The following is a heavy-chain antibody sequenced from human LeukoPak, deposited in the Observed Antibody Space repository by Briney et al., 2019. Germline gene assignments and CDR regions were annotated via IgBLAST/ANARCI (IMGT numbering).Heavy chain of an antibody. D-gene: IGHD4-11*01. J-gene: IGHJ6*03. CDR2: ISAYNGNT. CDR3: ARVASTTVRPWEDYMDV. V-gene: IGHV1-18*01. Sequence: ASVKVSCKASGYTFTSYGISWVRQAPGQGLEWMGWISAYNGNTNYAQKLQGRVTMTTDTSTSTACMELRSLRSDDTAVYYCARVASTTVRPWEDYMDVWGKGTTVTVSS. CDR1: GYTFTSYG.